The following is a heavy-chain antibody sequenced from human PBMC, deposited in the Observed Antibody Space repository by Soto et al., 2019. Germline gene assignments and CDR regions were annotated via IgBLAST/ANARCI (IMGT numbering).Heavy chain of an antibody. V-gene: IGHV3-30*03. CDR3: ATDQGSSGYGPLDY. J-gene: IGHJ4*02. Sequence: GGPLRLSCAASGFTFSSYGLHWVRQAPGKGLGWVAVISYDGSNKYYEDTVKSRFTISEDNSKITQYFKMKCLRAEETAVYYCATDQGSSGYGPLDYWGQGTLVTVSS. CDR2: ISYDGSNK. D-gene: IGHD3-22*01. CDR1: GFTFSSYG.